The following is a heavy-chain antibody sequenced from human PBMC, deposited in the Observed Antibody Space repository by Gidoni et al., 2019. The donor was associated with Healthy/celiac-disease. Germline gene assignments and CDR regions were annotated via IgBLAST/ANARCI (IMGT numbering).Heavy chain of an antibody. CDR2: ISSSSSYT. CDR3: ARVGGEWLRLGPTSYYYYGMDV. J-gene: IGHJ6*02. V-gene: IGHV3-11*06. D-gene: IGHD5-12*01. Sequence: QVQLVESGGGLVKPGGSLRLSCAASGFTFSDYSMSWFRQAPGKGLEWVSYISSSSSYTNYADSVKGRFTISRDNAKNSLYLQMNSLRAEDTAVYYCARVGGEWLRLGPTSYYYYGMDVWGQGTTVTVSS. CDR1: GFTFSDYS.